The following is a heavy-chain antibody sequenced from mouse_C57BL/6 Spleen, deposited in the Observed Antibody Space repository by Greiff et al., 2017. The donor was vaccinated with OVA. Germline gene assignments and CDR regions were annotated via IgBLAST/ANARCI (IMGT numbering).Heavy chain of an antibody. CDR1: GYTFTDYY. CDR3: ARIPLNWDVNY. J-gene: IGHJ2*01. CDR2: INPYNGGT. D-gene: IGHD4-1*02. Sequence: EVQLQQSGPVLVKPGASVKMSCKASGYTFTDYYMNWVKQSHGKSLEWIGVINPYNGGTSYNQKFKGKATLTVDKSSSTAYMELNSLTSEDSAVYYCARIPLNWDVNYWGQGTTLTVSS. V-gene: IGHV1-19*01.